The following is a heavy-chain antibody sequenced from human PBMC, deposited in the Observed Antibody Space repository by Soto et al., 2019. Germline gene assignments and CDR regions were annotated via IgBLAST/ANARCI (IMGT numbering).Heavy chain of an antibody. Sequence: QIQLVESGGDVVQPGRSLRLSCTASGFGFGFFGMHWVRQAPGKGLEWVAFISADGSSTSYAETVRGRFTLSRDNSMRAGYLHMNALRDDYAGRYFWARGNLRFGFAPWGRGTLFTVSS. V-gene: IGHV3-30*03. CDR1: GFGFGFFG. D-gene: IGHD3-10*01. CDR3: ARGNLRFGFAP. CDR2: ISADGSST. J-gene: IGHJ5*02.